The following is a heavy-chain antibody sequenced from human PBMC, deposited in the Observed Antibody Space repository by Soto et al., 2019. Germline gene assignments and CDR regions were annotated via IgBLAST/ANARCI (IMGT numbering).Heavy chain of an antibody. CDR1: GDSVSIYSGA. Sequence: SQTLSLTCVISGDSVSIYSGAWNWIRQSPSRGLEWLGRTYYRSKWYYDYAESVKSRIIISVDTSKNHFSLELSSVTAADTAVYYCAREGGSGSPDRYFNVWGRGTLVTVSS. D-gene: IGHD1-26*01. CDR2: TYYRSKWYY. CDR3: AREGGSGSPDRYFNV. J-gene: IGHJ2*01. V-gene: IGHV6-1*01.